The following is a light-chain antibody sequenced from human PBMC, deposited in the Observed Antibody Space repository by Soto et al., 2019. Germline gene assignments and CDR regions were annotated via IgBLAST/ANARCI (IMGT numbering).Light chain of an antibody. Sequence: EIVMTQSPATLSVSPGERATLSCRASQSVSSNLAWYQQKPGQAPRLLIYGASTRATGIPARFSGSGSGTEFTLTISSLQSADFAVYYWQQYNNWPPVTFGQGTRLEIK. CDR2: GAS. CDR1: QSVSSN. CDR3: QQYNNWPPVT. V-gene: IGKV3-15*01. J-gene: IGKJ5*01.